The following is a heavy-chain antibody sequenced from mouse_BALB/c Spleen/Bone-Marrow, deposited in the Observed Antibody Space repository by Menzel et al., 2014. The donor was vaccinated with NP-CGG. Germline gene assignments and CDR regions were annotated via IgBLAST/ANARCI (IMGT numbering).Heavy chain of an antibody. CDR1: GFTFSDYG. CDR3: ARLYGSGYGYAMDY. D-gene: IGHD1-1*01. Sequence: EVKLVESGGGLVQPGGSRKLSCAASGFTFSDYGMAWVRQAPGKGPEWVAFISNLAYSIRYADTVTGRFTISRENAKNTLYLEMSSLRSEDTAMYYCARLYGSGYGYAMDYWGQGTSVTVSS. CDR2: ISNLAYSI. J-gene: IGHJ4*01. V-gene: IGHV5-15*02.